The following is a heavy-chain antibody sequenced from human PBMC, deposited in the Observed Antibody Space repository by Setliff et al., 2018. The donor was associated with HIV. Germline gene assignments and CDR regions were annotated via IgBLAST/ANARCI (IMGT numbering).Heavy chain of an antibody. CDR1: VYTFTNYN. J-gene: IGHJ3*01. V-gene: IGHV1-8*02. Sequence: ASVKVSCKASVYTFTNYNINWVRQATGQGLEWMGWMNPHSGNTGYAQKFQGRVTMTKNTSISTAYMELSSLRSEDTAVYYCAKGYFFDSNRHPGGPAFDVWGQGTMVTVSS. D-gene: IGHD3-22*01. CDR2: MNPHSGNT. CDR3: AKGYFFDSNRHPGGPAFDV.